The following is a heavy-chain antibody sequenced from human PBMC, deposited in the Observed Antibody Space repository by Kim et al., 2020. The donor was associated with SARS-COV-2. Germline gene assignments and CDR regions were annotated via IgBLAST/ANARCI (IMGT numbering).Heavy chain of an antibody. V-gene: IGHV4-39*07. CDR2: IYYSGST. D-gene: IGHD1-26*01. CDR3: ARGEVGASPRALDAFDI. J-gene: IGHJ3*02. Sequence: SETLSLTYTVSGGSISSSSYYWGWIRQPPGKGLEWIGSIYYSGSTYYNPSLKSRVTISVDTSKNQFSLKLSSVTAADTAVYYCARGEVGASPRALDAFDIWGQGTMVTVSS. CDR1: GGSISSSSYY.